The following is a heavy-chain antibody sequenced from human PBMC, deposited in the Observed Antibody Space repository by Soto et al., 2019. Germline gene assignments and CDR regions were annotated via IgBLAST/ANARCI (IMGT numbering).Heavy chain of an antibody. J-gene: IGHJ6*02. D-gene: IGHD6-19*01. CDR1: GFTFSYYY. CDR3: ARDRAVVLYYYYGMDV. CDR2: ISSSSSYT. Sequence: GGSLRLSCAASGFTFSYYYMSWIRQAPGEGLEWVSYISSSSSYTNYADSVKGRFTISRDNAKNSLYLQMNSLRAEDTAVYYCARDRAVVLYYYYGMDVWGQGTTVTVSS. V-gene: IGHV3-11*06.